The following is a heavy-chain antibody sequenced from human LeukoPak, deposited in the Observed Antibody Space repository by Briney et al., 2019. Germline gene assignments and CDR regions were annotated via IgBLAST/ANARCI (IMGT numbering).Heavy chain of an antibody. V-gene: IGHV1-2*02. Sequence: ASVPLSCRVCGYIFRGYYMHWVRQPPGQGLEWMGWINPNSGGTNYAQKFQGRHTMTRDTTISTDYMQLSSLRADDTAVYYYARDLDRKVGYYYFGYWGQGTLVTVSS. CDR1: GYIFRGYY. D-gene: IGHD6-25*01. CDR3: ARDLDRKVGYYYFGY. CDR2: INPNSGGT. J-gene: IGHJ4*02.